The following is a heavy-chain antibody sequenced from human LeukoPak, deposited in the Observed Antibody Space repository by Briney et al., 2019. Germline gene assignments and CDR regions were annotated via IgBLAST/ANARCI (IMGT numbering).Heavy chain of an antibody. CDR2: ITSRGEST. CDR3: ARDRPNYYGSDGHYYRRDGDY. J-gene: IGHJ4*02. CDR1: GFTFSIYA. Sequence: GGSLRLSCAASGFTFSIYALSWVRQAPGKGLQWVSSITSRGESTWYVDSVKGRFTITRNNSYNPLYLQVHSLRAEDTAVYDCARDRPNYYGSDGHYYRRDGDYWGRGTLVSVSS. V-gene: IGHV3-23*01. D-gene: IGHD3-22*01.